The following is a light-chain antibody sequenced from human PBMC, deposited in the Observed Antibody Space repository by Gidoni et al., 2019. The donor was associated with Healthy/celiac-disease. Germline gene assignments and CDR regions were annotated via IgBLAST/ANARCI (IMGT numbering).Light chain of an antibody. V-gene: IGKV3-15*01. CDR2: GAS. J-gene: IGKJ4*01. CDR1: QSVSSN. Sequence: EIVMTQSPSTLSVSPGERATLTCRARQSVSSNLAWYQQKPGPAPRLLIYGASTRATGIPARFSGSGSGTELTLTISSLQSEDFAVYYCQQYNNWPPRFGGGTKVEIK. CDR3: QQYNNWPPR.